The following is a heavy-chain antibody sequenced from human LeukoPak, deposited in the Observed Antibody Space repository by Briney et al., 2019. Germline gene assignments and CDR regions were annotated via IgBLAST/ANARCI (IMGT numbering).Heavy chain of an antibody. CDR1: GFIFSSYW. CDR3: ARGYSGSYYYFDY. Sequence: GGSLRLSCAASGFIFSSYWMSWVRQAPGKGLEWVANIKQDGSEKYYVDSVKGRFTISRDNAKNSLYLQMNSLRAEDTAVYYCARGYSGSYYYFDYWGQGTLVTVSS. CDR2: IKQDGSEK. J-gene: IGHJ4*02. V-gene: IGHV3-7*04. D-gene: IGHD1-26*01.